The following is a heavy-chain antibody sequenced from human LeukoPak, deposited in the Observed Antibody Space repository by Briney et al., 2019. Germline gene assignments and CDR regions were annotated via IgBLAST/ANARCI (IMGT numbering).Heavy chain of an antibody. Sequence: SETLSPTCTVSGGSISAYYGSWIRQPPGKGLEWIGYISCSGSTKYNPSFKSRVTISVDTSKNQSSLKLSSVTAADTAAYYCARYGMATIQFFDDWGQGTLFTVSS. CDR2: ISCSGST. CDR1: GGSISAYY. J-gene: IGHJ4*02. V-gene: IGHV4-59*01. D-gene: IGHD5-24*01. CDR3: ARYGMATIQFFDD.